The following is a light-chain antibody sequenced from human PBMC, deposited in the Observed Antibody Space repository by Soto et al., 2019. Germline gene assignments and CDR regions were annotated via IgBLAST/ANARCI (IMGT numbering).Light chain of an antibody. CDR3: QQYYTYPQT. V-gene: IGKV1-8*01. J-gene: IGKJ2*01. CDR1: QGISTY. CDR2: AAS. Sequence: AIRMTQSPPSFSASTGDRVTITCRASQGISTYLAWYQQKPGKAPKLLVYAASTLQYGVPSRFSGSGSGTDFTITISCLQSEDFATYFCQQYYTYPQTFGQGTKLEIK.